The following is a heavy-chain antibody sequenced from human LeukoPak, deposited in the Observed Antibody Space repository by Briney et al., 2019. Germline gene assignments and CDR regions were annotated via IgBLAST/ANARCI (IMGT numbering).Heavy chain of an antibody. D-gene: IGHD3-9*01. CDR3: ARGRGQYDILTGQAYDAFDI. CDR2: VYYSGSA. J-gene: IGHJ3*02. V-gene: IGHV4-30-4*08. Sequence: PSETLSLTCTVSGGSISSGDYYWSWIRQPPGKGLEWIGYVYYSGSAYYNPSLKSRFTISVDTSKNPFSLKLSSVTSADTAVYYCARGRGQYDILTGQAYDAFDIWGQGTMVTVSS. CDR1: GGSISSGDYY.